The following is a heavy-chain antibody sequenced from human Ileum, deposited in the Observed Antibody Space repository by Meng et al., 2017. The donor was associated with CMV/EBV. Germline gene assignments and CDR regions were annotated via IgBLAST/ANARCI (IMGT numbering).Heavy chain of an antibody. CDR2: ISSSSSYI. D-gene: IGHD3-3*01. Sequence: GGSLRLSCAASGFTFSSYSMNWVRQAPGKGLEWVSSISSSSSYIYYADSVKGRFTISRDNAKNSLYQQMNSLRAEDTAVYYCARVSFPSFGVVIIDPYYYYGMDVWGQGTMVTVSS. CDR1: GFTFSSYS. CDR3: ARVSFPSFGVVIIDPYYYYGMDV. J-gene: IGHJ6*02. V-gene: IGHV3-21*01.